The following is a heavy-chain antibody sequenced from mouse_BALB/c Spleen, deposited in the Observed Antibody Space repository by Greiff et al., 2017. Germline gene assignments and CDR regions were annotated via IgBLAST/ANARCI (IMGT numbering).Heavy chain of an antibody. CDR3: NAKYCNYYAMDD. D-gene: IGHD2-1*01. CDR1: GFNIKDYY. J-gene: IGHJ4*01. CDR2: IDPENGDT. Sequence: VQLQQSGAELVRSGASVKLSCTASGFNIKDYYMHWVKQRPEQGLEWIGWIDPENGDTEYAPKFQGKATMTADTSSNTAYLQLSSLTSEDTAVYYCNAKYCNYYAMDDWGQGTSVTVSS. V-gene: IGHV14-4*02.